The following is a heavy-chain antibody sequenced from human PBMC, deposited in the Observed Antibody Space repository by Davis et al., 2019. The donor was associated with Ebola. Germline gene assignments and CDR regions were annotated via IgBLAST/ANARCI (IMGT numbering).Heavy chain of an antibody. CDR1: GGSISSSTYY. J-gene: IGHJ2*01. V-gene: IGHV4-39*01. D-gene: IGHD6-19*01. Sequence: MPSETLSLTCTVPGGSISSSTYYWGWIRQSPGKGLEWIGTIYYSGSTYYNPSLKSRVTISVDTSKNQFFLKLSSVTAADTAVYYCARRLAVAGADWYFDLWGRGTLVTVSS. CDR2: IYYSGST. CDR3: ARRLAVAGADWYFDL.